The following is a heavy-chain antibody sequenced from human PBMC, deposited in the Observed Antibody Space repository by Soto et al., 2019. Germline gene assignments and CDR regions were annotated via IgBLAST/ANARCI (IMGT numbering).Heavy chain of an antibody. CDR3: ATMKGGYQSYYYGMDV. V-gene: IGHV1-69*12. D-gene: IGHD3-16*02. CDR1: GGTFTSYA. CDR2: IIPIFGTA. J-gene: IGHJ6*02. Sequence: VQLVQSGAEVKKPGSSVKVSCQASGGTFTSYAISWVRQAPGQGLEWVGGIIPIFGTADYAQKFQGRVTITADESTSTAYMELSSLRSEDTAVYYCATMKGGYQSYYYGMDVWGQGTTVTVSS.